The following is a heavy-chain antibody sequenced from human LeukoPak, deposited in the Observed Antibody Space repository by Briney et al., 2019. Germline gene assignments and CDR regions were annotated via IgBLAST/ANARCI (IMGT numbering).Heavy chain of an antibody. V-gene: IGHV1-69*13. D-gene: IGHD6-19*01. CDR2: IIPIFGTA. Sequence: SVKVSCKASGYTFTSYAISWVRQAPGQGLEWMGGIIPIFGTANYAQKFQGRVTITADESTSTAYMELSSLRSEDTAVYYCARDTHYSSGWYSFWYFDLWGRGTLVTVSS. J-gene: IGHJ2*01. CDR1: GYTFTSYA. CDR3: ARDTHYSSGWYSFWYFDL.